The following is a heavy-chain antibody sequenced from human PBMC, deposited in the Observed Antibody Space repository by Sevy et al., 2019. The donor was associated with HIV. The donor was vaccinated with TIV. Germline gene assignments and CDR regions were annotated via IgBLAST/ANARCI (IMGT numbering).Heavy chain of an antibody. Sequence: SETLSLTCTVSGGSTSLYYWSWIRQPPGKGLEWIGYIYFTGSTDYNPSLMSRVTISLDTSKNQFSLKLTSVTAADTAVYYCARAPLISLVILGATSVFDSWGQGTPVTVSS. CDR2: IYFTGST. J-gene: IGHJ4*02. CDR1: GGSTSLYY. V-gene: IGHV4-59*13. CDR3: ARAPLISLVILGATSVFDS. D-gene: IGHD1-26*01.